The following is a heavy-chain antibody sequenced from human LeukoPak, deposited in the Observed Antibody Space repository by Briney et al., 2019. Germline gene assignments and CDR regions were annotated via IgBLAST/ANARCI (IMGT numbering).Heavy chain of an antibody. CDR3: AKDKASRSGWLDY. D-gene: IGHD6-19*01. CDR2: IRYDGSNK. V-gene: IGHV3-30*02. CDR1: GFTFSSYG. J-gene: IGHJ4*02. Sequence: GGSLRPSCAASGFTFSSYGMHWVRQAPGKGLEWVAFIRYDGSNKYYADSVKGRFTISRDNSKNTLYLQMNSLRAEDTAVYYCAKDKASRSGWLDYWGQGTLVTVSS.